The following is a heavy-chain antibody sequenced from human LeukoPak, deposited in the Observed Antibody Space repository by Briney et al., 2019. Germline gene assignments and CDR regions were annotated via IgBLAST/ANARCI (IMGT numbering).Heavy chain of an antibody. Sequence: SETLSLTCTVSGGSISSSSYYWGWIRQPPGKGLEWIGSIYYSGSTYYNPSLKSRVIISVDKSKNQFSLKLSSVTAADTAVYYCARTALTATGALDIWGQGTMVTVSS. J-gene: IGHJ3*02. D-gene: IGHD3-9*01. CDR3: ARTALTATGALDI. CDR1: GGSISSSSYY. CDR2: IYYSGST. V-gene: IGHV4-39*07.